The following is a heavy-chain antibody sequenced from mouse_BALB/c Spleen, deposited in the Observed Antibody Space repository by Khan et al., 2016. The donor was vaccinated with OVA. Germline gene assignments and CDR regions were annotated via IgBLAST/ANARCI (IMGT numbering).Heavy chain of an antibody. V-gene: IGHV9-3-1*01. CDR2: INTYTGNP. D-gene: IGHD2-4*01. CDR1: GYTFTTYG. J-gene: IGHJ2*01. CDR3: AREGLRRVFDY. Sequence: QIQLVQSGPELKKPGETVKISCEASGYTFTTYGINWVKQAPGKALEWMGWINTYTGNPTYVDDFKGRFAFSLETSASTAYLRINNRKNEDTATYFCAREGLRRVFDYWGQGTTLTVSS.